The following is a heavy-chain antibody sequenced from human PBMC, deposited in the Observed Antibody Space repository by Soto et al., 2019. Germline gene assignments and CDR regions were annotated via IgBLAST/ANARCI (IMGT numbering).Heavy chain of an antibody. D-gene: IGHD3-10*01. CDR2: ISGPGETT. CDR1: GFTFSNYA. V-gene: IGHV3-23*01. J-gene: IGHJ3*02. Sequence: GGSLRLSCVASGFTFSNYAMSCVRQAPGKGLEWVSTISGPGETTFYADSVNGRFTISRDNSKTTLYLQVSSLRAEDTAVYYCAKDFIPKNGAHEPSDIWGQGTMVTVSS. CDR3: AKDFIPKNGAHEPSDI.